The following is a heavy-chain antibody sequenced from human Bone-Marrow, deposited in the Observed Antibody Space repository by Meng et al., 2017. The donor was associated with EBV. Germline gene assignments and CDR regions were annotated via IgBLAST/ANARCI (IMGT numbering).Heavy chain of an antibody. D-gene: IGHD3-22*01. CDR1: GASIDSSDW. J-gene: IGHJ4*02. Sequence: QLLLPESCPGLGKPSGTLSLACAVSGASIDSSDWWTWVRQAPGKGLEWIGEIHHSGTTNCNPSLESRVTISIDKSDNQFSLKLTSVTAADTAVYYCARSLGGHYPTMEYWGQGTLVTVSS. V-gene: IGHV4-4*02. CDR2: IHHSGTT. CDR3: ARSLGGHYPTMEY.